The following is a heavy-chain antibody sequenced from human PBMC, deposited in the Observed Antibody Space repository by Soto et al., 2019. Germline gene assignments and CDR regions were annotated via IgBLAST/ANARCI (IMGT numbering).Heavy chain of an antibody. D-gene: IGHD5-12*01. CDR3: ASGYSGYDSLIDY. CDR1: GFTFSSYG. CDR2: IWYDGSNK. Sequence: GWSLRLSCAASGFTFSSYGMHWVRQAPGKGLEWVAVIWYDGSNKYYADSVKGRFTISRDNSKNTLYLQMNSLRAEDTAVYYCASGYSGYDSLIDYWGQGTLVTVSS. V-gene: IGHV3-33*01. J-gene: IGHJ4*02.